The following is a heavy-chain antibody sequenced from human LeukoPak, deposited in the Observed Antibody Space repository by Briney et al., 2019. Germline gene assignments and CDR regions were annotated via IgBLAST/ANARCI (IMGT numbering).Heavy chain of an antibody. D-gene: IGHD3-9*01. V-gene: IGHV1-18*01. J-gene: IGHJ4*02. CDR1: GYTFTSYG. Sequence: RGASVKVSCKASGYTFTSYGISWVRQAPGQGLEWMGWISAYNGNTNYAQKLQGRVTMTTDTSTSTAYMELRSLRSDDTAVYYCERDLDYDILTGNMYYFDYWGQGTLVTVSS. CDR3: ERDLDYDILTGNMYYFDY. CDR2: ISAYNGNT.